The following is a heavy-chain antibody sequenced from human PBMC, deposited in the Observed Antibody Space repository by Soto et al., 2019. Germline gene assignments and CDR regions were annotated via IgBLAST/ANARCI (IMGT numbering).Heavy chain of an antibody. V-gene: IGHV3-21*01. J-gene: IGHJ4*02. Sequence: EVQLVESGGGLVKPGGSLRLSCAAGRFTFSSYSENWVRQAPGKGLEWVSSISSSSSYIYYADSVKGRFTISRDNAKNSLYLQMNSLRAEDTAVYYCAPLDTVTTSYWGQGTLVTVSS. CDR1: RFTFSSYS. CDR3: APLDTVTTSY. D-gene: IGHD4-17*01. CDR2: ISSSSSYI.